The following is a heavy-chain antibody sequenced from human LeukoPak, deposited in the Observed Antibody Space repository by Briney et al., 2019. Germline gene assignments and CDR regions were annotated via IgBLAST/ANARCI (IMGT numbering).Heavy chain of an antibody. CDR3: ASGNWNYFYFDY. CDR1: GGSISSYY. CDR2: IYNGGST. Sequence: SETLSLTCTVSGGSISSYYWSWIRQPPGKGLEWIGRIYNGGSTNYNPSLKSRVTISLDTSKNQFSLKLTSVTAADTALYYWASGNWNYFYFDYWGQGTPVT. D-gene: IGHD1-7*01. V-gene: IGHV4-59*01. J-gene: IGHJ4*02.